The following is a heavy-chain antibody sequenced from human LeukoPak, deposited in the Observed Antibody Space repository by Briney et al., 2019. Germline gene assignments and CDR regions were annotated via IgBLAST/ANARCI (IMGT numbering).Heavy chain of an antibody. V-gene: IGHV1-2*02. D-gene: IGHD1-26*01. J-gene: IGHJ4*02. CDR2: INPNSGGT. Sequence: ASVKVSCKASGYTFSGHYMHWVRQAPGQGLEWMGWINPNSGGTNYAQKFQGRVTMTRDTSISTAYMELSRLRSDDTAVYYCARGVVGATSGGDYWGQGTLVTVSS. CDR3: ARGVVGATSGGDY. CDR1: GYTFSGHY.